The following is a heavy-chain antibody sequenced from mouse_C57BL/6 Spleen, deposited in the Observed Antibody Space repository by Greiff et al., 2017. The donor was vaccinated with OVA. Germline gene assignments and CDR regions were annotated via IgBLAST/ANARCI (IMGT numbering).Heavy chain of an antibody. CDR2: IDPSDSYT. J-gene: IGHJ3*01. Sequence: VQLQQPGAELVMPGASVKLSCKASGYTFTSYWMHWVKQRPGQGLEWIGEIDPSDSYTNYNQKFKGKSTLTVDKSSSTAYMQLTSLTSEDSSVYYCASGYGSSGAWFAYWGQGTLVTVSA. V-gene: IGHV1-69*01. CDR3: ASGYGSSGAWFAY. D-gene: IGHD1-1*01. CDR1: GYTFTSYW.